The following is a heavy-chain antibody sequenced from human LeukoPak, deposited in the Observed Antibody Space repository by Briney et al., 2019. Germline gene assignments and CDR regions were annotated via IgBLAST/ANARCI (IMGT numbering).Heavy chain of an antibody. CDR2: INPSGRI. CDR3: ARGRQEVSMIVVVMTAVSYYLDV. D-gene: IGHD3-22*01. CDR1: GGSFSGYY. V-gene: IGHV4-34*01. J-gene: IGHJ6*03. Sequence: SETLSLTCAVYGGSFSGYYWTWIRQAPGKGLEWIGEINPSGRISYNPSLKSRLTVSVDASKNQFSLNLRSLTAADTAVYYCARGRQEVSMIVVVMTAVSYYLDVWGKGTTVTVS.